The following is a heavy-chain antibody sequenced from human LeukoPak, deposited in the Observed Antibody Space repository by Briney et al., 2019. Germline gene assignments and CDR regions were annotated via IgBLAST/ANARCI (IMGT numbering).Heavy chain of an antibody. CDR3: STDSGRSYFYFDF. D-gene: IGHD3-10*01. V-gene: IGHV1-24*01. Sequence: VASVRVSCAVSGFGLSVLSMHWMRQAPGKGLEWVGGIRPETSEPIFAQKLRGRVTITEDTFTDTGYLELRGLTSEDTAVYYCSTDSGRSYFYFDFWGQGTLVTVPS. CDR2: IRPETSEP. CDR1: GFGLSVLS. J-gene: IGHJ4*02.